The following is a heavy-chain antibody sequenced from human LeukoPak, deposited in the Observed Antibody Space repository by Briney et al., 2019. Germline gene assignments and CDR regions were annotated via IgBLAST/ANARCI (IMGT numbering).Heavy chain of an antibody. CDR2: ISWSSLTT. J-gene: IGHJ4*02. CDR1: GFTFSNYA. CDR3: AKHVRTSVWFFDS. V-gene: IGHV3-23*01. D-gene: IGHD6-19*01. Sequence: PGGSLRLSCAASGFTFSNYALSWVRQAPGRGLEWVSLISWSSLTTEYADSVKGRFTVYKDNSKNTLSLQMNSLNADDTAVYYCAKHVRTSVWFFDSWGQGTLVTVSS.